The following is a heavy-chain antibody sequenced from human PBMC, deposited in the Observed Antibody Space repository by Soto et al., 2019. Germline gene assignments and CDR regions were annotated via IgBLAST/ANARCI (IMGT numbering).Heavy chain of an antibody. CDR1: GGTFSSYT. J-gene: IGHJ6*02. CDR3: ASIRYFDWLLSSNSTEYGMDV. Sequence: QVQLVQSGAEVKKPGSSVKVSCKASGGTFSSYTISWVRQAPGQGLEWMGRIISILGIANYAQKFQGRVTITEYKSTSTAYMELSSLRSEDTAVYYCASIRYFDWLLSSNSTEYGMDVWGQGTTVTVSS. CDR2: IISILGIA. D-gene: IGHD3-9*01. V-gene: IGHV1-69*02.